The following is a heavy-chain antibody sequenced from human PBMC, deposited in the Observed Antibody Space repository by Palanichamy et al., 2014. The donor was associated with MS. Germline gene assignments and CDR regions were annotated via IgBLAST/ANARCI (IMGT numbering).Heavy chain of an antibody. V-gene: IGHV3-30*01. J-gene: IGHJ3*01. Sequence: SYDGSKKYYADSVQGRFTISRDSSKNTLSLQVNSLRDEDTALYYCAKXERLTDSPQRGAFDFWGQGTMVTVSS. D-gene: IGHD2-21*02. CDR2: SYDGSKK. CDR3: AKXERLTDSPQRGAFDF.